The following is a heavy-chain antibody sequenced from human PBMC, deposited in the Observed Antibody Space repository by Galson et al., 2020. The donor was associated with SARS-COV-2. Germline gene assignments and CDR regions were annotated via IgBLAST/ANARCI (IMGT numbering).Heavy chain of an antibody. Sequence: ASVKVSCKASGYTFTSYGISWVRQAPGQGREWMGWISAYNGNTNYAQKLQGRVTMTTDTSTSTAYMELRSLRSDDTAVYYCARVEYFDWLLRDWFDPWGQGTLVTVSS. J-gene: IGHJ5*02. V-gene: IGHV1-18*01. CDR1: GYTFTSYG. CDR2: ISAYNGNT. CDR3: ARVEYFDWLLRDWFDP. D-gene: IGHD3-9*01.